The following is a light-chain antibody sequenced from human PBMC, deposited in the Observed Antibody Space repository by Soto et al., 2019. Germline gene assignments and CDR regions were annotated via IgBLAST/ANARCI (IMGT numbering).Light chain of an antibody. CDR2: KAS. Sequence: DIQMTQSPSTLSGSVGVRVTITCRASQTISSWLAWYQQKPGKAPKLLIYKASTLKSGVPSRFSGSGSGTEFTLTISSLQPDDFATYYCQHYNSYSEAFGHGTKVELK. CDR3: QHYNSYSEA. V-gene: IGKV1-5*03. J-gene: IGKJ1*01. CDR1: QTISSW.